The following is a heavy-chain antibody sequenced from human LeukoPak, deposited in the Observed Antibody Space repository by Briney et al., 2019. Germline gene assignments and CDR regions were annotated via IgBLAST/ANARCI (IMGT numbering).Heavy chain of an antibody. CDR3: ARAFYYDSGSYYGHFDY. J-gene: IGHJ4*02. CDR2: ISGSGDAT. V-gene: IGHV3-23*01. D-gene: IGHD3-10*01. Sequence: PGGSLRLPCAASKFTFVNNAMSWVRQAPGKGLEWVSTISGSGDATYYADSVKGRFTISRDNSKSTLYLQMNSLRAEDTALYYCARAFYYDSGSYYGHFDYWGRGTLVTVSS. CDR1: KFTFVNNA.